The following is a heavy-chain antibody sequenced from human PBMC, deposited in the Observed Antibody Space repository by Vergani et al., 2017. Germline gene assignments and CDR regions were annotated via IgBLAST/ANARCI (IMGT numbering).Heavy chain of an antibody. D-gene: IGHD3-9*01. CDR3: ARGDYGILTGYRY. Sequence: QVQVVQSGAAVKKSGASVKVSCKTSGYTFSNYYMHWVRQAPGQGLEWMGIINPSGGHTNYAQKFQGRVTMTRDTSTSTDYMELSRLRSEDTAIYYCARGDYGILTGYRYWGQGTLVTVSA. CDR2: INPSGGHT. CDR1: GYTFSNYY. J-gene: IGHJ4*02. V-gene: IGHV1-46*03.